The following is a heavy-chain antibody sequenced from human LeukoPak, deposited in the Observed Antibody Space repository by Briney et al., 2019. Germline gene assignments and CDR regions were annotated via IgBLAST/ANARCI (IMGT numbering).Heavy chain of an antibody. Sequence: PGGSLRLSCAASGFTFSSSAMSWVRQAPGKGLEWVSNISGSGSGGSTYYVDSVKGRFTISRDNAKNSLYLQMNSLRAEDTAVYYCARDIGHFFDNSGNYRYWYFDLWGRGTLVTVSS. CDR3: ARDIGHFFDNSGNYRYWYFDL. J-gene: IGHJ2*01. V-gene: IGHV3-23*01. CDR2: ISGSGSGGST. D-gene: IGHD3-22*01. CDR1: GFTFSSSA.